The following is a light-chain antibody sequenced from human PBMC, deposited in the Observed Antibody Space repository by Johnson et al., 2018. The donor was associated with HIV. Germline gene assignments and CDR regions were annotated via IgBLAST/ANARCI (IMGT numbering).Light chain of an antibody. Sequence: QYVLTQPPSVSAAPGQKVTVSCSGSSSNIGNNFVSWYQQVPGTAPKLLIYDTDKRPSGIPDRFSGSKSGTSATLGISGLQTGDEADYYCGTWDSTLSAGIFGTGTKVTVL. CDR1: SSNIGNNF. J-gene: IGLJ1*01. CDR2: DTD. V-gene: IGLV1-51*01. CDR3: GTWDSTLSAGI.